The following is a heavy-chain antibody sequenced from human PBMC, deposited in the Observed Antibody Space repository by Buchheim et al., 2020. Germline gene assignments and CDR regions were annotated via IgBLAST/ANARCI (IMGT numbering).Heavy chain of an antibody. Sequence: EVQLVESGGGLVQPGGSLRLSCAASGFTFGTYSMTWVRQAPGKGLEWVSAISGSGGSTYYADSVKGRFTISRDNSKNTLYLQMNSLRAEDTAVYYCAVPPGAVAARGYYGMDVWGQGTT. D-gene: IGHD6-19*01. J-gene: IGHJ6*02. CDR2: ISGSGGST. V-gene: IGHV3-23*04. CDR3: AVPPGAVAARGYYGMDV. CDR1: GFTFGTYS.